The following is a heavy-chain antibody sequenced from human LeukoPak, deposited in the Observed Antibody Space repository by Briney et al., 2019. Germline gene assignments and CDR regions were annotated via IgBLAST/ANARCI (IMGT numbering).Heavy chain of an antibody. D-gene: IGHD5-12*01. V-gene: IGHV4-30-2*01. CDR2: IYHSGST. J-gene: IGHJ4*02. CDR1: GGSISSGSYS. CDR3: ARGGNPADIVATSGYYYQLDY. Sequence: SQTLSLTCAVSGGSISSGSYSWSWIRQPPGKGLEWIGYIYHSGSTYYNPSLKSRVTISVDTSKNQFSLKLSSVTAADTAVYYCARGGNPADIVATSGYYYQLDYWGQGTLVTVSS.